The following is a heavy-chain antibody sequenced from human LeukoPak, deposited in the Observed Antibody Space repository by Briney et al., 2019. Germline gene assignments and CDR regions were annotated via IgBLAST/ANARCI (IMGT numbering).Heavy chain of an antibody. CDR1: GFTVSGNY. CDR2: IYSGGST. CDR3: ARVNGYCSSTSCSDYFDY. V-gene: IGHV3-66*02. D-gene: IGHD2-2*01. J-gene: IGHJ4*02. Sequence: GGSLRLSCAASGFTVSGNYMSWVRQAPGKGLEWVSVIYSGGSTYYADSVKGRFTISRDNSKNTLYLQMNSLRAEDTAVYYCARVNGYCSSTSCSDYFDYWGQGTLVTVSS.